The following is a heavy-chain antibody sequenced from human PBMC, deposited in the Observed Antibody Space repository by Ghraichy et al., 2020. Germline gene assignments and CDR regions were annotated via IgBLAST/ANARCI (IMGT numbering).Heavy chain of an antibody. V-gene: IGHV3-33*01. D-gene: IGHD2-2*01. CDR2: IWYDGSNK. CDR3: ARDGDIVVVPAAKYYYYYMDV. CDR1: GFTFSSYG. J-gene: IGHJ6*03. Sequence: GALRLSCAASGFTFSSYGMHWVRQAPGKGLEWVAVIWYDGSNKYYADSVKGRFTISRDNSKNTLYLQMNSLRAEDTAVYYCARDGDIVVVPAAKYYYYYMDVWGKGTTVTVSS.